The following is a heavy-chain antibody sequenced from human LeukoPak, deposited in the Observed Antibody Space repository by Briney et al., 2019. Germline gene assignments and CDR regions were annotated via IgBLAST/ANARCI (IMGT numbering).Heavy chain of an antibody. V-gene: IGHV3-21*01. CDR1: GFTLSSYS. CDR2: ISRSSAYI. D-gene: IGHD3-10*01. CDR3: ARFPPYMVRTDAFDI. J-gene: IGHJ3*02. Sequence: GGSLRLSCAASGFTLSSYSMNWVRQAPGKGLEWVSSISRSSAYIYYADSVKGRFTISRDNAKNSLYLQMNSLRAEDTAVYYCARFPPYMVRTDAFDIWGQGTMVTVSS.